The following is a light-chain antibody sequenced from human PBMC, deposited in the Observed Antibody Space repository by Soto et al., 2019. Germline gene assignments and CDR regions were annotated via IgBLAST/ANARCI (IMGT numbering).Light chain of an antibody. CDR1: RSDVADYNY. Sequence: QSVLTQPASVSGSPGQSITISCTGTRSDVADYNYVSWYQQHPGKAPKLMIYEVSYRPSGISNRFSGSKSGNTASLTISGLQAEDEADYYCSAYISSNIVFGGGTKVTVL. J-gene: IGLJ3*02. CDR3: SAYISSNIV. V-gene: IGLV2-14*01. CDR2: EVS.